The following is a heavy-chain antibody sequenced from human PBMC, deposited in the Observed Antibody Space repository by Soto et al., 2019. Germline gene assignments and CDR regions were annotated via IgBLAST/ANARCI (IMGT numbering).Heavy chain of an antibody. Sequence: NPSEILSLTCTVSGRSVSSGGYYWTWIRQHPGRGLEWIGYIYHIGSPYYNPSLESRVTISLDTSKNQFSLNLTSVTAADTAIYYCVRDRALDSSGHWFDTWGQGTLVTVSS. CDR3: VRDRALDSSGHWFDT. CDR1: GRSVSSGGYY. CDR2: IYHIGSP. V-gene: IGHV4-31*03. J-gene: IGHJ5*02. D-gene: IGHD6-19*01.